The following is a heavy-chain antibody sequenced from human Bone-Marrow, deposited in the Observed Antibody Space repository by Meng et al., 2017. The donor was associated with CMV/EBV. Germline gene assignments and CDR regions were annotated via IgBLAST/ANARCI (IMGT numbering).Heavy chain of an antibody. D-gene: IGHD3-3*01. J-gene: IGHJ5*02. Sequence: GESLKISCAASGFNSSTYWMSWVRQAPGKGPEWVANINQDGRAKYHVGSLQGRFTISRDNAKNSLYLQMNSLRGEDTAVYYCAREGYEFWTGSRKWFDPWGQGTLVTVSS. V-gene: IGHV3-7*01. CDR1: GFNSSTYW. CDR2: INQDGRAK. CDR3: AREGYEFWTGSRKWFDP.